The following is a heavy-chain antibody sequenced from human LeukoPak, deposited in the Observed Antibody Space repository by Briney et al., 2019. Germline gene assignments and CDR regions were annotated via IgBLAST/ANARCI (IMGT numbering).Heavy chain of an antibody. V-gene: IGHV1-69*04. Sequence: ASVKVSCKASGGTFSSYAISWVRQAPGQGLEWMGRIIPILGIANYAQKFQGRVTITADKSTSTAYMELSSLRSEDTAVYYCARGGACSGGSCYHSDDYWGQGTLVTVSS. CDR3: ARGGACSGGSCYHSDDY. CDR2: IIPILGIA. J-gene: IGHJ4*02. CDR1: GGTFSSYA. D-gene: IGHD2-15*01.